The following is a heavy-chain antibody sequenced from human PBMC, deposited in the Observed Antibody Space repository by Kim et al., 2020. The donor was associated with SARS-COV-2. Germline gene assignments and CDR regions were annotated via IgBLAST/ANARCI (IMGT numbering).Heavy chain of an antibody. J-gene: IGHJ4*02. CDR2: ISNDETYQ. CDR1: GFSFSSRG. V-gene: IGHV3-30*03. CDR3: ARAREKSFDY. Sequence: GGSLRLSCAASGFSFSSRGIHWVRQAPGKGLEWVAVISNDETYQNYADSVRGRFTISRDNSKNTVDLQMNSLRVEDTAVYYCARAREKSFDYWRQGTLVT.